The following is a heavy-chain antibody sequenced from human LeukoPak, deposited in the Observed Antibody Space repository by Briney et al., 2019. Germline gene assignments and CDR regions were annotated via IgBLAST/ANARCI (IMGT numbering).Heavy chain of an antibody. V-gene: IGHV3-48*03. CDR1: GFTFSSYE. Sequence: GGSLRLSCAASGFTFSSYEMNWVRQAPGKGLEWVSYISSSGSTIYYADSVKGRFTISRDNAKNSLYLQMISLRAEDTAVYYCARTYYDILTGYNPYFDYWGQGTLVTVSS. CDR2: ISSSGSTI. D-gene: IGHD3-9*01. CDR3: ARTYYDILTGYNPYFDY. J-gene: IGHJ4*02.